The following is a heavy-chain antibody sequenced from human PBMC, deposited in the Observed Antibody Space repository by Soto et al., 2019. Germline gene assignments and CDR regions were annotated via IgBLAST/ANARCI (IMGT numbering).Heavy chain of an antibody. CDR3: ATGPSYYYDPAGAFDI. Sequence: SETLSLTCAVSGGSISSGGYSWSWIRQPPGKGLEWIGYIYHSGSTYYNPSLKSRVTISVDTSKNQFSLKLSSVTAADTAVYYCATGPSYYYDPAGAFDIWGQGTMVTVSS. V-gene: IGHV4-30-2*02. D-gene: IGHD3-22*01. CDR2: IYHSGST. J-gene: IGHJ3*02. CDR1: GGSISSGGYS.